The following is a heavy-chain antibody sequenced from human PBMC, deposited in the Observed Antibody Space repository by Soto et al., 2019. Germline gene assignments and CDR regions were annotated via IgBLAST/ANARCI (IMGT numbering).Heavy chain of an antibody. J-gene: IGHJ4*02. D-gene: IGHD6-19*01. CDR3: AKDFSPLAVSPHDF. V-gene: IGHV3-23*01. CDR2: VSSGGDAT. CDR1: GFTFRNYV. Sequence: GGSLRLSCAASGFTFRNYVMSWVRQAPGKGLEWVASVSSGGDATYYADSVKGRFTISRDNSKNTLFLQMNGLRGDDTAIFYCAKDFSPLAVSPHDFWGQGALVTVSS.